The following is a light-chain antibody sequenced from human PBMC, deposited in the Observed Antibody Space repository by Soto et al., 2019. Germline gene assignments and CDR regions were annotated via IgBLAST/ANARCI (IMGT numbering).Light chain of an antibody. CDR2: KAS. Sequence: DITMTQSPSTLSASVGDRVTITCRASQSISSWLAWYQQKPGKAPKLLIYKASSLESGVPSRFSGSGSGTEFTLTVSSLQPDDFATYYCQQYNFYPCTFGQGTKVEIK. V-gene: IGKV1-5*03. J-gene: IGKJ1*01. CDR3: QQYNFYPCT. CDR1: QSISSW.